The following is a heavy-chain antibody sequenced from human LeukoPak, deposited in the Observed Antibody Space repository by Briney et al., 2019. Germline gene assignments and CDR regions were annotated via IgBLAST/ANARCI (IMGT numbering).Heavy chain of an antibody. D-gene: IGHD2-2*01. Sequence: GGSLRLSCAASGFTFSNAWMSWVRQAPGKGLEWVGRIRSKTDGGTTDYAAPVKGRFTISRDETENTLYLHMNSLKTEDTAVYYCAQLLQGYWGQGSLVTVSS. CDR1: GFTFSNAW. V-gene: IGHV3-15*01. CDR2: IRSKTDGGTT. J-gene: IGHJ4*02. CDR3: AQLLQGY.